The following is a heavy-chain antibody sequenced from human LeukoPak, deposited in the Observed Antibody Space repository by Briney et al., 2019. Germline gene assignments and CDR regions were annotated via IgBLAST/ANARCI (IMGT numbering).Heavy chain of an antibody. V-gene: IGHV3-33*01. Sequence: PGGSLRLSCAASGFTFSSNGMQWVRQAPGKGLEQVAAIWYDGSEKYYADSVKGRFTISRDNPKNTLYLQMNSLRAEDTAVYYCARDLSSGYLGFDYWGQGTLVTVSS. J-gene: IGHJ4*02. CDR3: ARDLSSGYLGFDY. D-gene: IGHD3-22*01. CDR2: IWYDGSEK. CDR1: GFTFSSNG.